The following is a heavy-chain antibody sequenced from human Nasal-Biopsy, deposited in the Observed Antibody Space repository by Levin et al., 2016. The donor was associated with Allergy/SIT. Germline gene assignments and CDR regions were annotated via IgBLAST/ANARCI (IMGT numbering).Heavy chain of an antibody. Sequence: ASVKVSCKASGYTFTNHPMHWVRHAPGQRLEWMGWINAGNGNTKYSQKFQGRVTITRDTSASTVYMELSSLRSEDTALYYCAREKWDRLSDYAFDIWGQGTMVTVS. CDR1: GYTFTNHP. D-gene: IGHD1-26*01. CDR3: AREKWDRLSDYAFDI. CDR2: INAGNGNT. J-gene: IGHJ3*02. V-gene: IGHV1-3*01.